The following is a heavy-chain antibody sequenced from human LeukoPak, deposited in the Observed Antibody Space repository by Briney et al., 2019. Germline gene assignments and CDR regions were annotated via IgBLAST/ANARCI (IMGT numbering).Heavy chain of an antibody. V-gene: IGHV4-59*04. CDR3: ARLVRDSGSYLFDY. CDR1: GGSTSSYY. CDR2: IYYSGST. Sequence: PSETLSLTCTVSGGSTSSYYWSWIRQPPGKGLEWIGYIYYSGSTYYNPSLKSRVTISVDTSKNQFSLKLSSVTAADTAVYYCARLVRDSGSYLFDYWGQRTLVTVSS. J-gene: IGHJ4*02. D-gene: IGHD1-26*01.